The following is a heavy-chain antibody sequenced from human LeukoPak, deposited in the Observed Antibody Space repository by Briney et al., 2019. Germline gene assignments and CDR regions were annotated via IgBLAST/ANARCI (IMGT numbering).Heavy chain of an antibody. D-gene: IGHD4/OR15-4a*01. Sequence: SQTRSLTCVISGDSVSSNSVAWNWIRQSPSRGLEWLGRTYYRSKWYNEYAVSVKSRITINPDTSKNQLSLQLNSVTPEDTAVYYCARETINYFDYWGQGTLVTVSS. J-gene: IGHJ4*02. CDR2: TYYRSKWYN. V-gene: IGHV6-1*01. CDR1: GDSVSSNSVA. CDR3: ARETINYFDY.